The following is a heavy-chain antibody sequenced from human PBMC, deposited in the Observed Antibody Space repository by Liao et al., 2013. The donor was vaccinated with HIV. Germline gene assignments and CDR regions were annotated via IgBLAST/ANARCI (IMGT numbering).Heavy chain of an antibody. CDR3: ARLTGPYFDWLLSETYFDY. CDR1: GGSISSGSYY. Sequence: QVQLQESGPGLVKPSQTLSLTCTVSGGSISSGSYYWSWIRQPAGKGLEWIGRIYTSGSTNYNPSLKSRVTISVDTSKNQFSLKLSSVTAADTAVYYCARLTGPYFDWLLSETYFDYWGQGTLVTVSS. V-gene: IGHV4-61*02. J-gene: IGHJ4*02. D-gene: IGHD3-9*01. CDR2: IYTSGST.